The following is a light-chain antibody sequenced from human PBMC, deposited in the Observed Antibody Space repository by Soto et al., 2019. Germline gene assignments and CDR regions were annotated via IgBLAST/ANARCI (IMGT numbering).Light chain of an antibody. CDR2: DNN. V-gene: IGLV1-51*01. CDR1: SSNIGSNY. Sequence: QSVLTQPPSVSAAPGQKVTISCSGGSSNIGSNYVSWYQQLPGTAPKLLIYDNNKRPSGIPDRFSGSKSGTSATLGITGLQTGDEADYYCGTWDTGLSAGVFGGGTKLTVL. CDR3: GTWDTGLSAGV. J-gene: IGLJ2*01.